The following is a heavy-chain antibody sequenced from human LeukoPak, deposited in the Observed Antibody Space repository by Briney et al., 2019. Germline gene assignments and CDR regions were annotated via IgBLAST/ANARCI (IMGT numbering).Heavy chain of an antibody. J-gene: IGHJ3*02. CDR2: IYHSGST. D-gene: IGHD3-16*02. Sequence: PSQTLSLTCAVSGGSISSGGYSWSWIRQPPGKGLEWIGYIYHSGSTYYNPSLKSRVTISVDRSKNQFSLKLSSVTAADTAVYYCARVMITFGGVIVPDAFDIWGQGTMVTVSS. CDR1: GGSISSGGYS. CDR3: ARVMITFGGVIVPDAFDI. V-gene: IGHV4-30-2*01.